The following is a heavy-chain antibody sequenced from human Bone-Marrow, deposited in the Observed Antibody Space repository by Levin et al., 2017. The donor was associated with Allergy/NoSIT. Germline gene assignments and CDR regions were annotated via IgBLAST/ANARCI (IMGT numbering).Heavy chain of an antibody. CDR1: GGTFSSYA. V-gene: IGHV1-69*13. D-gene: IGHD2-15*01. Sequence: RASVKVSCKASGGTFSSYAISWVRQAPGQGLEWMGGIIPIFGTANYAQKFQGRVTITADESTSTAYMELSSLRSEDTAVYYCARDGERRYCSGGSCYLDYYYYYMDVWGKGTTVTVSS. CDR2: IIPIFGTA. CDR3: ARDGERRYCSGGSCYLDYYYYYMDV. J-gene: IGHJ6*03.